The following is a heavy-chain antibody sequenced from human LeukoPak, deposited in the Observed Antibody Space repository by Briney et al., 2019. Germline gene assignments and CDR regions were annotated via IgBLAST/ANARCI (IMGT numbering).Heavy chain of an antibody. CDR2: ITGSGSTT. CDR1: GFAFSNYG. D-gene: IGHD7-27*01. CDR3: ANDGNWARFEN. V-gene: IGHV3-23*01. J-gene: IGHJ4*02. Sequence: GGSLRLSCAASGFAFSNYGMNWVRQAPGKGLEWVSGITGSGSTTYYADSVKGRFTISRDNSKNTLYLQMNSPRAEDTAAYYYANDGNWARFENWGQGTLVTVSS.